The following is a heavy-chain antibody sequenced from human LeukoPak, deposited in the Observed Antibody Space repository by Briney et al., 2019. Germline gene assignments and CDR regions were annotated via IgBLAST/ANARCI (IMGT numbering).Heavy chain of an antibody. D-gene: IGHD3-22*01. J-gene: IGHJ4*02. Sequence: ASVKVSCKAAGYTFTSYGISWVRQAPGQGPEWKGWISAYNGNTNYAQKLQGRVTMTTDTSTSTAYMELRSLRSDDTAVYYCARDYYYDSSGYQNYFDYWGQGTLVIVSS. CDR3: ARDYYYDSSGYQNYFDY. CDR2: ISAYNGNT. CDR1: GYTFTSYG. V-gene: IGHV1-18*04.